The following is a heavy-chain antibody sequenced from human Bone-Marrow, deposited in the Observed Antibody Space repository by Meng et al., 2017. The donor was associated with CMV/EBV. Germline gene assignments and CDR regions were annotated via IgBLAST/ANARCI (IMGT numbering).Heavy chain of an antibody. V-gene: IGHV4-38-2*02. CDR1: GYSISSGYY. CDR3: AILLWGTSVPNGTP. Sequence: SETLSLTCTVSGYSISSGYYWGWIRQPPGKGLEWIGTIYRGGSTYYNPPLKSRVTISVDTSKNQFSLRLSSVTAADTAVYYCAILLWGTSVPNGTPWGQGTLVPVSS. D-gene: IGHD4-17*01. J-gene: IGHJ4*02. CDR2: IYRGGST.